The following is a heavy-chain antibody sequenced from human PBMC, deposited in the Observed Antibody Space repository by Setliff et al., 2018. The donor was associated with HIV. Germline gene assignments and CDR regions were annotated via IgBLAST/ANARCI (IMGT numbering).Heavy chain of an antibody. Sequence: SETLSLTCSVSGGSISDNKYYWSWIRQPPGKGLEWTGSIYHTGKTYYNSALKNRLTISVNTSKNQFSLELSSVTAADTAVYYCASRVYYYDESRILREEGFVPWGQGTLVTVSS. V-gene: IGHV4-39*01. CDR3: ASRVYYYDESRILREEGFVP. D-gene: IGHD3-22*01. J-gene: IGHJ5*02. CDR1: GGSISDNKYY. CDR2: IYHTGKT.